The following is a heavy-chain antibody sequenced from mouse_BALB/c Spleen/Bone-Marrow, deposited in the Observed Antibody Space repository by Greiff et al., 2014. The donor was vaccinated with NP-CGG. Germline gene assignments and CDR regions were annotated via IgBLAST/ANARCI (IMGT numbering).Heavy chain of an antibody. V-gene: IGHV1-7*01. CDR2: INPSTGYT. J-gene: IGHJ3*01. D-gene: IGHD2-2*01. Sequence: QVQLQQSGAELAKPGASVKMSCKASGYTFTSYWMHWVRQRPGQGLEWIGYINPSTGYTEYNQKFKDKATLTADKSSSTAYMQLSSLTSEDSAVYYGARSGGGYDGFAYWGQGTLVTVSA. CDR3: ARSGGGYDGFAY. CDR1: GYTFTSYW.